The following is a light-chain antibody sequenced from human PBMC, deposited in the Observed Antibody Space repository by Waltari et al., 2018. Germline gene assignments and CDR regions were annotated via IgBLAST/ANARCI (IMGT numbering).Light chain of an antibody. J-gene: IGKJ2*01. CDR1: QIISSW. V-gene: IGKV1-5*03. Sequence: DIQMTQPPSTPSASVAERVSITCRASQIISSWLAWYQQKPGKAPKVLLYKASNLDSGVPSRFSGSGSGTEFTLTINSLQPDDFATYYCQQYNSYPNTFGQGTKLEIK. CDR2: KAS. CDR3: QQYNSYPNT.